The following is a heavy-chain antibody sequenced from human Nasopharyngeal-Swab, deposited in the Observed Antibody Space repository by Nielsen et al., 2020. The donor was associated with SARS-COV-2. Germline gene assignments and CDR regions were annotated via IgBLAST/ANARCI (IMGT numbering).Heavy chain of an antibody. Sequence: SVQVSCKASGYTFTSYGISWVRQAPGQGLEWMGWISAYNGNTNYAQKLQGRVTMTTDTSTSTAYMELRSLRSDDTAVYYCARHYDFWSGYLPYYFDYWGQGTLVTVSS. CDR1: GYTFTSYG. D-gene: IGHD3-3*01. V-gene: IGHV1-18*01. J-gene: IGHJ4*02. CDR2: ISAYNGNT. CDR3: ARHYDFWSGYLPYYFDY.